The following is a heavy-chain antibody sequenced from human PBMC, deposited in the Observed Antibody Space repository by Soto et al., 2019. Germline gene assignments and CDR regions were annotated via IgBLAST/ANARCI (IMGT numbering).Heavy chain of an antibody. D-gene: IGHD3-10*01. J-gene: IGHJ4*02. Sequence: SLRLSCEASGFTFSSNAMTWVRQAPGKGLEWVSAISDSGGSTYYADSVAGRFTISRDNSRHTLYLQMNSLRAEDTAIYYCAKALGRDFSDFDSWGQGTQVTVSS. CDR3: AKALGRDFSDFDS. V-gene: IGHV3-23*01. CDR1: GFTFSSNA. CDR2: ISDSGGST.